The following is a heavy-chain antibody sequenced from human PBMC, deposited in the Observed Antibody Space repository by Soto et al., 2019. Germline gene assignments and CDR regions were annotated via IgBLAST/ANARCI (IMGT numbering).Heavy chain of an antibody. Sequence: GASVKVSCKASGGTFSSYAISWVRQAPGQGLEWMGGIIPIFGTANYAQKFLGRVTITADESTSTAYMELSSLRSEDTAVYSCAREDGGKLDYWGQGTLVTVSS. J-gene: IGHJ4*02. CDR2: IIPIFGTA. CDR1: GGTFSSYA. CDR3: AREDGGKLDY. D-gene: IGHD3-3*01. V-gene: IGHV1-69*13.